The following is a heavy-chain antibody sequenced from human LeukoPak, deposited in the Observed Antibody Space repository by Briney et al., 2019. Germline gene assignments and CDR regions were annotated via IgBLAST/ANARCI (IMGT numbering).Heavy chain of an antibody. J-gene: IGHJ4*02. CDR2: IRGRTYSGTT. Sequence: PGGSLRLSCATSGFSFADYAVSWVRQAPGKGLEWVGLIRGRTYSGTTDYAASVKGRFIISRDDSKSIAYLQMNSLIIEDTAMYYCTGDRLMAGQYLIDYWGQGTLVTVSS. CDR3: TGDRLMAGQYLIDY. V-gene: IGHV3-49*04. D-gene: IGHD6-19*01. CDR1: GFSFADYA.